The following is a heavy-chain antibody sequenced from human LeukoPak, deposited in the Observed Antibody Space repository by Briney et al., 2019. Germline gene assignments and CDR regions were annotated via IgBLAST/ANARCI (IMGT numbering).Heavy chain of an antibody. V-gene: IGHV4-59*08. CDR1: GGSISSYY. J-gene: IGHJ4*02. CDR3: ARSDITMIVVE. D-gene: IGHD3-22*01. CDR2: IYYSGST. Sequence: SETLSLTCTVSGGSISSYYWSWIRQPPGKGLEWIGYIYYSGSTNYNPSLKSRVTISVDTSKNQFSLKLSSVTAADTAVYYCARSDITMIVVEWGQGTLVTVFS.